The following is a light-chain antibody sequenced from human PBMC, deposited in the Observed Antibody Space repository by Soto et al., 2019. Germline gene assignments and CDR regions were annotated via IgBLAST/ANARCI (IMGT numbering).Light chain of an antibody. Sequence: QSALTQPPSASGSPGQSVTISCTGTSSDVGGYNFVSWYQQLPGKAPKLMIYEVTKRPSGVPDRFSGSKSGNTASLTVSGLQAEDDADYYCSSFAGTNSRYVFGTGTKVTVL. CDR1: SSDVGGYNF. V-gene: IGLV2-8*01. J-gene: IGLJ1*01. CDR3: SSFAGTNSRYV. CDR2: EVT.